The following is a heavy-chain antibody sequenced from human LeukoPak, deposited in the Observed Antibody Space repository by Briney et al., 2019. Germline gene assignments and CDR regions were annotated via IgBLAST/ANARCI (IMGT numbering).Heavy chain of an antibody. V-gene: IGHV4-38-2*01. CDR2: IYRCYRSGSGST. Sequence: SETLSLTCAVSGYSISTGYYWGCIRQPPGRELEFLASIYRCYRSGSGSTYYNPSLSSRITISLDASKNQFSLKLNSVTAADTAVYYCVSQVVPAAIPDAFDIWGQGTVVTVSS. J-gene: IGHJ3*02. CDR3: VSQVVPAAIPDAFDI. CDR1: GYSISTGYY. D-gene: IGHD2-2*01.